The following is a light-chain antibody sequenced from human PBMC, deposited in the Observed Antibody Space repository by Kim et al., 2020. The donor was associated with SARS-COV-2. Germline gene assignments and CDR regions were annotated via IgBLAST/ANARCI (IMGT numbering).Light chain of an antibody. V-gene: IGKV3D-15*01. CDR1: QRVNNR. J-gene: IGKJ3*01. CDR3: QQYDDWPPLT. Sequence: SPGETVTLSGGASQRVNNRVAWYQQKPGQAPRLLMSTASTRAAGIPARFSGSGSETEFTLTISSLRPEDSAVYYCQQYDDWPPLTFGPGTKVDIK. CDR2: TAS.